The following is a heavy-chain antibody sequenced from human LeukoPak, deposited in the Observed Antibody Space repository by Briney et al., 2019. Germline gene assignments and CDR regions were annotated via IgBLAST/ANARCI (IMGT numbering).Heavy chain of an antibody. Sequence: SETLSLTCTVSGGSISSGGYYWSWIRQHPGTGLEWIGYIYYSGSTYYNPSLKSRVTISVDTSKNQFSLKLSSVTAADTAVYYCAREKRPYGDLANWGQGTLVTVSS. D-gene: IGHD4-17*01. V-gene: IGHV4-31*03. CDR1: GGSISSGGYY. CDR3: AREKRPYGDLAN. J-gene: IGHJ4*02. CDR2: IYYSGST.